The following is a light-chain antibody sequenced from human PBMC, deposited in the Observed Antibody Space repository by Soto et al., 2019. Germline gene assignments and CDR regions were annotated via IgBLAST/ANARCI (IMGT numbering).Light chain of an antibody. J-gene: IGLJ2*01. V-gene: IGLV1-44*01. Sequence: QSVVTQPPSASGTPGQRVTISCSGSRSNIGGNTVNWYQQLPGSAPKLLIYGNHQRPSGVPDRFSASKSGTSASLAISGLQSEDEADYYCATWDDSLNGVVFGGGTKLTVL. CDR3: ATWDDSLNGVV. CDR1: RSNIGGNT. CDR2: GNH.